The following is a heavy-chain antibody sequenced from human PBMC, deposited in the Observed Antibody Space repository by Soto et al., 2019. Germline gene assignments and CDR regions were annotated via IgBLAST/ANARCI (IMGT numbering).Heavy chain of an antibody. Sequence: GGSLRLSCAASGFTFSSYSMNWVRQAPGKGLEWVSSISSSSSYIYYADSVKGRFTISRDNAKNSLYLQMNSLRAEDTAVYYWARDLGSSWLTRPYNWFDPWGQGTLVTVSS. CDR1: GFTFSSYS. V-gene: IGHV3-21*01. CDR2: ISSSSSYI. J-gene: IGHJ5*02. D-gene: IGHD6-13*01. CDR3: ARDLGSSWLTRPYNWFDP.